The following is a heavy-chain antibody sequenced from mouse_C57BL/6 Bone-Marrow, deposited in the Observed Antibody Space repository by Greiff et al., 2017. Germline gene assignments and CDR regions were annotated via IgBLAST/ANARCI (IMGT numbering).Heavy chain of an antibody. D-gene: IGHD2-5*01. V-gene: IGHV5-6*01. CDR3: ARHYSNYVWFAY. Sequence: EVQLVESGGDLVKPGGSLKLSCAASGFTFSSYGMSWVRQTPDKRLEWVATISSGGSYTYYPDSVKGRFTISRDNAKNTLYLQMSSLKSEDTAMYYCARHYSNYVWFAYWGQGTLVTVSA. J-gene: IGHJ3*01. CDR1: GFTFSSYG. CDR2: ISSGGSYT.